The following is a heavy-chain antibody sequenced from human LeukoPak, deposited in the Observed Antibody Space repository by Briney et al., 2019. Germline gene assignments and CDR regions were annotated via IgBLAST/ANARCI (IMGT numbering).Heavy chain of an antibody. CDR3: AKVLNYYDSSGYGSDY. CDR1: GFTFSSYA. J-gene: IGHJ4*02. D-gene: IGHD3-22*01. Sequence: GGSLRLSCAASGFTFSSYAMSWVRQAPGKGLEWVSAISGSGGSTYYADSVKGRFTISRDNSKNTLYLQMNGLRAEDTAVYYCAKVLNYYDSSGYGSDYWGQGTLVTVSS. V-gene: IGHV3-23*01. CDR2: ISGSGGST.